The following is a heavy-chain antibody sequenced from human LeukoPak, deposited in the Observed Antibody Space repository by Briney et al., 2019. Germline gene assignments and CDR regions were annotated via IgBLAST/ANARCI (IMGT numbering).Heavy chain of an antibody. V-gene: IGHV3-13*01. CDR1: GFTVSKYD. Sequence: PGGSLRLSCAASGFTVSKYDMHWVRQATGKGLEWVSAIGIVGDTYYRGSVKGRFTMSRENGNNNVYLQMNSLRDGDTAVYYCAKDMEDTAMVFDYWGQGTLVTVSS. D-gene: IGHD5-18*01. CDR2: IGIVGDT. J-gene: IGHJ4*02. CDR3: AKDMEDTAMVFDY.